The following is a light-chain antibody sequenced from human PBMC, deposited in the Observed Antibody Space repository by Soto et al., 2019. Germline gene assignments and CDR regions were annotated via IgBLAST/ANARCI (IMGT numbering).Light chain of an antibody. CDR2: GAS. J-gene: IGKJ3*01. CDR1: QSVSSN. CDR3: QQYNNWPFT. V-gene: IGKV3D-15*01. Sequence: EIVMTQSPATLSVSPGERATLSCRASQSVSSNLAWYQQKPGQVPRLLIYGASTRAIGIPARFSGSGSGTEFTLTISSLQSEDFAVDYCQQYNNWPFTFGPGTKVDIK.